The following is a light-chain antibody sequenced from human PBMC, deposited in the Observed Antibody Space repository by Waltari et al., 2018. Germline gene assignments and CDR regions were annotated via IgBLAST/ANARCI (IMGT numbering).Light chain of an antibody. J-gene: IGKJ2*01. CDR3: MQALQMYT. V-gene: IGKV2-28*01. CDR1: QSLLHSAGYNY. CDR2: LGS. Sequence: DILMTQSPLSLSVSPGEPASITCRSSQSLLHSAGYNYLHWYLQKPGQSPQLLIYLGSSRASGVPDRVSGSGSGTYFTLKITRVEPEDVGLYYCMQALQMYTFGQGTRLDI.